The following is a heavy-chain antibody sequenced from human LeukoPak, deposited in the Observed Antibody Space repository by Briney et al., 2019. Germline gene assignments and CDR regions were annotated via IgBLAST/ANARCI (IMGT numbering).Heavy chain of an antibody. J-gene: IGHJ4*02. D-gene: IGHD3-22*01. CDR1: GYTFTSYY. V-gene: IGHV1-46*01. CDR2: INPSGGST. Sequence: GASVKVSCKASGYTFTSYYMHWVRQAPGQGLEWMGIINPSGGSTSYAQKFQGRVTITRDTSTSTVYMELSSMRSEDTAVYYCARDLCSGCYYFDYWGQGTLVTVSS. CDR3: ARDLCSGCYYFDY.